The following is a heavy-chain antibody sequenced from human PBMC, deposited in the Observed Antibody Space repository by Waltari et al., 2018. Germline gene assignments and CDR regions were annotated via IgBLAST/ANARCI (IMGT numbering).Heavy chain of an antibody. D-gene: IGHD1-26*01. CDR1: GGSVSSTGYC. CDR2: VGHTGRT. Sequence: QLQLQESGPGLVKPSETLSLTCTVSGGSVSSTGYCWGWIRQPPGKGLEWIGSVGHTGRTDYTPSLKSRVTISVDRHSNQFSLRLTSVTAVDTAVYYCATYRSGAGRDWGQGSLVTVSS. CDR3: ATYRSGAGRD. J-gene: IGHJ1*01. V-gene: IGHV4-39*07.